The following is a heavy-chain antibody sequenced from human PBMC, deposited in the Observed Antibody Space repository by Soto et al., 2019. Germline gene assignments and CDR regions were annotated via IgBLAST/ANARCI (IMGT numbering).Heavy chain of an antibody. CDR1: GFTFSSYG. V-gene: IGHV3-30*18. J-gene: IGHJ4*02. Sequence: GGSLRLSCAASGFTFSSYGMHWVRQAPGKGLEWVAVISYDGSNKDYADSVKGRFTISRDNSKNTLYLQMNSLRAEDTAVYYCAKDLGGYCSGGSCYTPNFDYWGQGTLVTVSS. D-gene: IGHD2-15*01. CDR2: ISYDGSNK. CDR3: AKDLGGYCSGGSCYTPNFDY.